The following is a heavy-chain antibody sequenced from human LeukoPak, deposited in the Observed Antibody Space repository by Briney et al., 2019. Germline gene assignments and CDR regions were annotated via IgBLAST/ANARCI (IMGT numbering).Heavy chain of an antibody. J-gene: IGHJ4*02. CDR1: GFTVGSNY. CDR3: ARDGSTGWYYFDY. V-gene: IGHV3-53*01. D-gene: IGHD6-19*01. Sequence: GGSLRLSCAASGFTVGSNYISWVRQAPGKGLEWVSVIYSGDSTYYADSVKGRFTVSKDNSKNTLFLQMNSLTAEDTAVYYCARDGSTGWYYFDYWGQGTLVTVSS. CDR2: IYSGDST.